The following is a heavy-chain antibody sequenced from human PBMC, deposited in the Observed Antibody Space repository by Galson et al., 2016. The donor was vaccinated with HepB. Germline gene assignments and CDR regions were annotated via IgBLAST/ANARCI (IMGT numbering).Heavy chain of an antibody. D-gene: IGHD2-2*02. J-gene: IGHJ4*02. CDR3: VKSIYLGRGFVA. CDR2: TYYRSEWRQ. CDR1: GDSVSNNIDG. Sequence: CAISGDSVSNNIDGWNWIRQSPSRGLEWLGRTYYRSEWRQDYAPSVRSRISINPDTSKNQFSLHLTPVTPEDTAVYYCVKSIYLGRGFVAWGQGTLVTVSS. V-gene: IGHV6-1*01.